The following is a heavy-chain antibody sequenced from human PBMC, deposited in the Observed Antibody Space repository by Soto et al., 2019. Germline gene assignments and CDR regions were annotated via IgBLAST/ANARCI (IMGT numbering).Heavy chain of an antibody. D-gene: IGHD2-15*01. Sequence: EVQLVESGVGLVKPGGSLRLSCAASGFSFSNAWMNWVRQAPGKGLEWVGRIKRKIDGEATDYAAPVKGRFTVSRDDSKSALYLQMNSLKGDDTAVYYCTTGSVEGVWGQGTTVTVS. CDR3: TTGSVEGV. J-gene: IGHJ6*02. CDR2: IKRKIDGEAT. CDR1: GFSFSNAW. V-gene: IGHV3-15*07.